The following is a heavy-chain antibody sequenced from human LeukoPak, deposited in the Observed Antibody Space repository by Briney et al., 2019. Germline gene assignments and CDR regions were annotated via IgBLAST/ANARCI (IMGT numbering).Heavy chain of an antibody. CDR2: ISGSGGST. V-gene: IGHV3-23*01. J-gene: IGHJ4*02. CDR3: AKARYGDSKYYFDY. CDR1: GFTFSSYA. D-gene: IGHD4-17*01. Sequence: GGSLRLSCAASGFTFSSYAMSRVRRAPGKGLEWVSAISGSGGSTYYADSVKGRFTISRDNSKNTLYLQMNSLRAEDTAVYYCAKARYGDSKYYFDYWGQGTLVTVSS.